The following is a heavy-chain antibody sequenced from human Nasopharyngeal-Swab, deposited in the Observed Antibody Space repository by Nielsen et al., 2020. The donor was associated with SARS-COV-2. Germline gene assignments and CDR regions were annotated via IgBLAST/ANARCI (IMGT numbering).Heavy chain of an antibody. V-gene: IGHV4-4*02. Sequence: SETLSLTCAVSGGSISSSNWWSWVRQPPGKGLEWIGEIYHSGSTNYNPSLKSRVTISVDKSKNQFSLKLSSVTAADTAVYYCARDQRDGYKQSFDYWGQGTLVTVSS. CDR3: ARDQRDGYKQSFDY. J-gene: IGHJ4*02. D-gene: IGHD5-24*01. CDR1: GGSISSSNW. CDR2: IYHSGST.